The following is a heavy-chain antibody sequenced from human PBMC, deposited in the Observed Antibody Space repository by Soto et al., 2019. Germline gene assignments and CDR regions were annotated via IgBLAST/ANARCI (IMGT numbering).Heavy chain of an antibody. CDR3: ARGAIEFDW. CDR2: INAGKGDI. V-gene: IGHV1-3*01. J-gene: IGHJ4*02. Sequence: QVQLVQSGAEVKKPGASVKVSCKASGYTFINYAVHWVRQAPGQRLEWMGWINAGKGDIKFSQKFQGRVTFIRDASANTVYMALSSLRSEDTAVYYCARGAIEFDWWGQGTPVTVSS. D-gene: IGHD2-21*01. CDR1: GYTFINYA.